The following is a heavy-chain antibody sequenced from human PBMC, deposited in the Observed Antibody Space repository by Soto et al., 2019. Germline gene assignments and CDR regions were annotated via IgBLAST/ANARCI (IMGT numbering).Heavy chain of an antibody. Sequence: PGESLKISCKGSGYSFTSYWIGWVRQMPGKGLEWMGIIYPGDSDTRYSPSFQGQVTISADKSISTAYLQWSSLKASDTAMYYCARLTVWGVIITFRGYAFEIWGQGTMVPVSS. D-gene: IGHD3-10*01. J-gene: IGHJ3*02. CDR2: IYPGDSDT. CDR3: ARLTVWGVIITFRGYAFEI. V-gene: IGHV5-51*01. CDR1: GYSFTSYW.